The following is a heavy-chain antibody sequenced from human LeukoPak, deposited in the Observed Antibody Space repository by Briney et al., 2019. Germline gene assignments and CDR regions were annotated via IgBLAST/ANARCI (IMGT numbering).Heavy chain of an antibody. J-gene: IGHJ4*02. CDR1: GGSISSYY. Sequence: PSETLSLTCTVSGGSISSYYWSWIRQPPGKGLEWIGYIYYSGNTNYNPSLESRVTISVDTSKNQFSLKLSSVAAADTALYYCATSTSTYGFPVNFDYWGQGTLVTVSS. D-gene: IGHD3-10*01. V-gene: IGHV4-59*01. CDR3: ATSTSTYGFPVNFDY. CDR2: IYYSGNT.